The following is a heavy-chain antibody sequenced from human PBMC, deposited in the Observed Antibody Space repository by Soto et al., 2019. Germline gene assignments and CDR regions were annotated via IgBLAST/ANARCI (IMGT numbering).Heavy chain of an antibody. Sequence: SLRLSCAASGFTFSSYAMSWVRQAPGKGLEWVSAISGSGGSTYYADSVKGRFTISRDNSKNTLYLQMNSLRAEDTAVYYCANHGQMIKPGYSSGWYLVYWGQGTLVTVSS. J-gene: IGHJ4*02. D-gene: IGHD6-19*01. V-gene: IGHV3-23*01. CDR1: GFTFSSYA. CDR3: ANHGQMIKPGYSSGWYLVY. CDR2: ISGSGGST.